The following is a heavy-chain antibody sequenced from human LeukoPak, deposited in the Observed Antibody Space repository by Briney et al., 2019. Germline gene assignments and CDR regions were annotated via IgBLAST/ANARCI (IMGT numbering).Heavy chain of an antibody. V-gene: IGHV1-2*02. CDR2: INPNSGGT. CDR3: ARVLGQDSGSYPPLDYFDY. CDR1: GYTFTGYY. D-gene: IGHD1-26*01. J-gene: IGHJ4*02. Sequence: ASVKVSCKASGYTFTGYYMHWVRQAPGQGLEWMGWINPNSGGTNYAQKFQGRVTMTRDTSISTVYMELSRLRSDDTAVYYCARVLGQDSGSYPPLDYFDYWGQGTLVTVSS.